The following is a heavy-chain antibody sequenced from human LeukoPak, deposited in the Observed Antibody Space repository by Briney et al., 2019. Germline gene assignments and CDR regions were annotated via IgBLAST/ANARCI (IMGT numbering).Heavy chain of an antibody. V-gene: IGHV3-30*18. J-gene: IGHJ4*02. CDR3: AKQVGVTYYFDY. D-gene: IGHD1-26*01. Sequence: GGSLRLSCAASGFTFSSYGMHWVRQAPGKGLEWVAVLSYDGSNIYYADSVKGRFTISRDNSRDTLYLQMNSLRAEDTAVYYCAKQVGVTYYFDYWGQGTLVTVPS. CDR2: LSYDGSNI. CDR1: GFTFSSYG.